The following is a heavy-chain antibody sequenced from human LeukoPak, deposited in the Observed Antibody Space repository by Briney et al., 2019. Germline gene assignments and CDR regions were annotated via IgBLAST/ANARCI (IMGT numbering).Heavy chain of an antibody. CDR3: AKDGDSSGYYWFSNYFDY. V-gene: IGHV3-7*03. CDR2: IKQDGSEK. Sequence: GGSLRLSCAASGFTFSSYWMSWVRQAPGKGLEWVANIKQDGSEKYYVDSVKGRFTISRDNAKNSLYLQMNSLRAEDTALYYCAKDGDSSGYYWFSNYFDYWGQGTLVTVSS. J-gene: IGHJ4*02. CDR1: GFTFSSYW. D-gene: IGHD3-22*01.